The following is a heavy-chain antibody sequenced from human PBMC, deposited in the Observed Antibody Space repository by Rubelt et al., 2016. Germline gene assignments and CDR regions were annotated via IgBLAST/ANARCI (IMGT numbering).Heavy chain of an antibody. Sequence: GLEWIGFISYSGSTHYNASLKSRLSMSLDSSKDQFFLRLNSVTAADTAVYYCASDPYSRRSNRNEVFGVWGQGTVVIVSS. CDR3: ASDPYSRRSNRNEVFGV. J-gene: IGHJ3*01. D-gene: IGHD1-26*01. CDR2: ISYSGST. V-gene: IGHV4-31*02.